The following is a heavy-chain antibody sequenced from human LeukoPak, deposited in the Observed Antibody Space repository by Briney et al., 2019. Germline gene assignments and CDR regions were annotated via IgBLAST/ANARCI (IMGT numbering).Heavy chain of an antibody. J-gene: IGHJ2*01. CDR3: AIWTGWCYLDV. CDR2: ISSSSSTI. CDR1: EFSDSSSS. Sequence: GGSLRLSCAASEFSDSSSSPNWVRQAPGKGLEWVSYISSSSSTIYYAESVKGRFTISRDNAKNSLYLQMNSLRVEDTAIYCCAIWTGWCYLDVSVRATLVTVSS. V-gene: IGHV3-48*01. D-gene: IGHD3/OR15-3a*01.